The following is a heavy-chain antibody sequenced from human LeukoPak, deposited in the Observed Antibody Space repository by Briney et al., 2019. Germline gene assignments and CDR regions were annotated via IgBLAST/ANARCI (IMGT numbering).Heavy chain of an antibody. CDR3: ARGGIAAAGTADY. V-gene: IGHV3-48*04. CDR2: MSSSSSIT. D-gene: IGHD6-13*01. J-gene: IGHJ4*02. CDR1: EFTFSSYS. Sequence: PGGSLRLSCAASEFTFSSYSMNWVRQAPGKGLEWVSYMSSSSSITYYADSVRGRFTISRDNAKNSLFLQMNSLRAEDTAVYYCARGGIAAAGTADYWGQGTLVTVSS.